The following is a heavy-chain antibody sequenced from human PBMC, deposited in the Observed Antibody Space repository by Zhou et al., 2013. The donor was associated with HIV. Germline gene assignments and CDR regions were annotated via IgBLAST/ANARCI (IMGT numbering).Heavy chain of an antibody. CDR2: INPSGGST. V-gene: IGHV1-46*01. CDR3: ARDRALIVGGLARDAFDI. CDR1: GYTFTSYY. Sequence: QVQLVQSGAEVKKPGASVKVSCKASGYTFTSYYMHWVRQAPGQGLEWMGIINPSGGSTSYAQKFQGRVTMTRDTSTSTVYMELSSLRSEDTAVYYCARDRALIVGGLARDAFDIVGPRDNGHRLF. J-gene: IGHJ3*02. D-gene: IGHD1-26*01.